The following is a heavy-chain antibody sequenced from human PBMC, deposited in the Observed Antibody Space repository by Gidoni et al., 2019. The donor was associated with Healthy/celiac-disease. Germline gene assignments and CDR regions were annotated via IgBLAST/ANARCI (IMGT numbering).Heavy chain of an antibody. D-gene: IGHD5-18*01. V-gene: IGHV4-34*01. CDR3: ARGLRGYSYGSYYFDY. Sequence: QVQLQQWGAGLLKPSETLSLPCAVYGGSFSVYYWSWIRQPPGKGLEWIGEINHSGSTNYNPSLKSRVTISVDTSKNQFSLKLSSVTAADTAVYYCARGLRGYSYGSYYFDYWGQGTLVTVSS. J-gene: IGHJ4*02. CDR1: GGSFSVYY. CDR2: INHSGST.